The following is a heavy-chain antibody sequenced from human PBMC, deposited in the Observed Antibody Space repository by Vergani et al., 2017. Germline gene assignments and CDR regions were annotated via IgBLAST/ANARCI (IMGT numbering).Heavy chain of an antibody. CDR1: GFTFSSYA. D-gene: IGHD3-10*01. CDR3: AKLGEGVAFDI. V-gene: IGHV3-23*03. Sequence: EVQLLESGGGLVQPGGSLRLSCAASGFTFSSYAMSWVRQAPGKGLEWVSVIYSGGSSTYYADSVKGRFTISRDNSKNTLYLQMNSLRAVDTAVYYCAKLGEGVAFDIWGQGTMVTVSS. J-gene: IGHJ3*02. CDR2: IYSGGSST.